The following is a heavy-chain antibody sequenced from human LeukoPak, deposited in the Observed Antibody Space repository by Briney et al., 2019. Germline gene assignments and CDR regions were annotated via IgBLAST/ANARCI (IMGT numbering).Heavy chain of an antibody. V-gene: IGHV4-59*01. CDR1: GGSISSYY. D-gene: IGHD3-22*01. Sequence: SETLCLTCTVSGGSISSYYWSWIRQPPGKGLEWIGYIYYSGSTNYNPSLKSRVTISVDTSKNQFSLKLSSVTAADTAVYYCARDRPNDTTAFDIWGQGTMVTVSS. CDR3: ARDRPNDTTAFDI. CDR2: IYYSGST. J-gene: IGHJ3*02.